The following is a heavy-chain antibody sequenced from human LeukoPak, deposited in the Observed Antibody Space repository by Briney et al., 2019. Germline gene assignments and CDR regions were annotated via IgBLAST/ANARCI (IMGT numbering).Heavy chain of an antibody. CDR3: AKSVGSGWYRSPTYFDY. J-gene: IGHJ4*02. Sequence: PGGSLRLSCAASGFTFSSYSMNWVRQAPGKGLEWVSGISWNSGSIGYADSVKGRFTISRDNAKNSLYLQMNSLRAEDTALYYCAKSVGSGWYRSPTYFDYWGQGTLVTVSS. V-gene: IGHV3-9*01. CDR2: ISWNSGSI. CDR1: GFTFSSYS. D-gene: IGHD6-19*01.